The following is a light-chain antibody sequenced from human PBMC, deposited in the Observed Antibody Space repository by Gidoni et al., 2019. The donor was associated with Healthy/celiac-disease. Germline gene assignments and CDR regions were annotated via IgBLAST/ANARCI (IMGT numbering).Light chain of an antibody. CDR3: SSYTSSSTYV. V-gene: IGLV2-14*01. J-gene: IGLJ1*01. Sequence: QSALTQPASVSGSPGPSITISCTGTSSDVGGYNYVSWCQQHPGKAPKLMIYEVSNRPSGVSNRFSGSKSGNTASLTISGLQAEDEADYYCSSYTSSSTYVFGTGTKVTVL. CDR2: EVS. CDR1: SSDVGGYNY.